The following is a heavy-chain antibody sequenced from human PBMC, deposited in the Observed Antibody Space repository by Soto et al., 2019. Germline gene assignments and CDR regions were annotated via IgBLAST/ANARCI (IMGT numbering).Heavy chain of an antibody. J-gene: IGHJ5*02. D-gene: IGHD4-4*01. CDR3: ARDSNDYSNYAGNWFDP. Sequence: PGGSLRLSCAASGFTFSSYSMNWVRQAPGKGLEWVSSISSSSSYIYYADSVKGRFTISRDNAKNSLYLQMNSLRAEDTAVYYCARDSNDYSNYAGNWFDPWGQGTLVTVSS. V-gene: IGHV3-21*01. CDR1: GFTFSSYS. CDR2: ISSSSSYI.